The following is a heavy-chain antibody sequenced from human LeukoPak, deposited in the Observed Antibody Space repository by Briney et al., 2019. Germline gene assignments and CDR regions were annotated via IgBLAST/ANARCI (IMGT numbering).Heavy chain of an antibody. J-gene: IGHJ4*02. CDR1: GFAFSTSA. V-gene: IGHV3-30*04. CDR3: ARGPDTSTLPLDY. D-gene: IGHD5-18*01. Sequence: PGRSLRLSCAASGFAFSTSAMHWIRQAPGKGPEWVAVISDDGSDQYYAGSVKGRFTISRDNSKNTLFLQMNRLGTDDTALYFCARGPDTSTLPLDYWGQGTRVTVSS. CDR2: ISDDGSDQ.